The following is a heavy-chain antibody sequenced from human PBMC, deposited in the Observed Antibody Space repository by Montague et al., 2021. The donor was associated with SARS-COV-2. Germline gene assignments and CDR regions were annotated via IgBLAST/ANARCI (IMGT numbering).Heavy chain of an antibody. CDR3: AKEREVVRAARTLVAFDL. V-gene: IGHV4-34*01. J-gene: IGHJ3*01. CDR1: GGEGREEK. D-gene: IGHD2-2*01. Sequence: SQTLSLTCAGEGGEGREEKRRGSKNKKKNRKKWIAEINHSGTANYNPSLKSRVSISVDTSKNQFTLKLTSVTAADTAMYYCAKEREVVRAARTLVAFDLWGQGTMVTVSS. CDR2: INHSGTA.